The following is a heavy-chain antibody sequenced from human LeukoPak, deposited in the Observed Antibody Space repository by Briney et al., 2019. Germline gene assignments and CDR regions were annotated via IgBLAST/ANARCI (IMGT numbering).Heavy chain of an antibody. V-gene: IGHV4-31*03. CDR2: IYYSGGT. Sequence: SQTLSLTCTVSGTSIGSCRHYWSWLRQHPGKGLEWIGYIYYSGGTYTTPSLKSRVTMSVDTSKNQFSLKLNSVTAADTAVYYCARSHPFDHWGQGTLVIVSS. CDR1: GTSIGSCRHY. J-gene: IGHJ5*02. CDR3: ARSHPFDH.